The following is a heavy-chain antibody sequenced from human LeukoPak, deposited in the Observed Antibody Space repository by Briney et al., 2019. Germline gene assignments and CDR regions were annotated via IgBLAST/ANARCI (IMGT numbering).Heavy chain of an antibody. CDR2: IWYDGSNK. CDR1: GFTFSGYG. Sequence: PGRSLRLSRAASGFTFSGYGMHWVRQSPGKGLEWVAVIWYDGSNKYYADSVKGRFTISRDNSKNTLYLQMNSLRAEDTAVYYCARVRGSGQGLDYWGQGTLVTVSS. V-gene: IGHV3-33*01. D-gene: IGHD6-19*01. CDR3: ARVRGSGQGLDY. J-gene: IGHJ4*02.